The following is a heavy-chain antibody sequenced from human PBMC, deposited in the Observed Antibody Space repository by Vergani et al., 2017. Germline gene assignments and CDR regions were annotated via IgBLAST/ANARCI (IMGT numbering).Heavy chain of an antibody. CDR1: GYSFTSYW. Sequence: EVQLVQSGAEVTKPGESLKISCKGSGYSFTSYWIGWVRQRPGKGLEWMGIIYPGDSATRYSPSFQGQVTISADKSISTAYLQWRSLKASDTAMYYCGRHDSSSSRSVDYWGQGTLVTVSS. CDR3: GRHDSSSSRSVDY. CDR2: IYPGDSAT. V-gene: IGHV5-51*01. D-gene: IGHD6-6*01. J-gene: IGHJ4*02.